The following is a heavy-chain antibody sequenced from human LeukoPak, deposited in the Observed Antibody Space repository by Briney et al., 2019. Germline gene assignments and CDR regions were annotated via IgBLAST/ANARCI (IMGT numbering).Heavy chain of an antibody. CDR3: ARGTGFGVVFNYYQYYMDV. V-gene: IGHV4-34*01. J-gene: IGHJ6*03. CDR1: GGSFNNYY. CDR2: INHSGST. Sequence: PSETLSLTCAVYGGSFNNYYWSWIRRPPGTGLEWIGEINHSGSTKYNPSLKSRVTISVDTSKNQFSLKLTSVTAADTAVYYCARGTGFGVVFNYYQYYMDVWGKGTTVTVSS. D-gene: IGHD3-3*01.